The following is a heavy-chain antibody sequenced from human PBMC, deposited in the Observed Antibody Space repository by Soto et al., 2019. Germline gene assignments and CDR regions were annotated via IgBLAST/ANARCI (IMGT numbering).Heavy chain of an antibody. CDR2: ISGSGGST. CDR3: AKVIRYDFWSGAGY. J-gene: IGHJ4*02. V-gene: IGHV3-23*01. Sequence: GGSLRLSCAASGFTFSSYAMSWVRQAPGKGLEWVSAISGSGGSTYYADSVKGRFTISRDNSKNTLYLQMNSLRAEDTAVYYCAKVIRYDFWSGAGYWGQGTLVTVSS. D-gene: IGHD3-3*01. CDR1: GFTFSSYA.